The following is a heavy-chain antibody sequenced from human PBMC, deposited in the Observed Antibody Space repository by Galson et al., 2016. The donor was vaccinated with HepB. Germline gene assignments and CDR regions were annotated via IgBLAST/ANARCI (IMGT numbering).Heavy chain of an antibody. CDR3: ASVLLGTTSGWTELDY. V-gene: IGHV3-33*01. CDR2: IWYDGSHE. J-gene: IGHJ4*02. D-gene: IGHD6-19*01. CDR1: GFTFRSYG. Sequence: SLRLSCAASGFTFRSYGMHWVRQAPGKGLEWVAVIWYDGSHEFYADSVKGRFTISRENSRDTLYLQMNSLRVDDTAIYYCASVLLGTTSGWTELDYWGQGILVTVSS.